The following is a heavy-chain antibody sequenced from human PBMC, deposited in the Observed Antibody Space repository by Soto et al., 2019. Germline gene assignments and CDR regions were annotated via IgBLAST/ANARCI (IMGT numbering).Heavy chain of an antibody. V-gene: IGHV1-18*04. CDR2: ISTYDGNT. J-gene: IGHJ4*02. CDR1: GYTITAHL. CDR3: ARDRGRSCIGGICPFDY. Sequence: GASVKVSCKASGYTITAHLLHWVRQAPGQGLEWMGWISTYDGNTNYAQNFQGRVSMARDTSTSTAYMELRSLRSDDTAVYYCARDRGRSCIGGICPFDYWGQGTLGTVSS. D-gene: IGHD2-15*01.